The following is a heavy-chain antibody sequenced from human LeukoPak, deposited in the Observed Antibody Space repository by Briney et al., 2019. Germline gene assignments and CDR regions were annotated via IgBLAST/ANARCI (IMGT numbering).Heavy chain of an antibody. CDR2: ISAYNGNT. V-gene: IGHV1-18*01. Sequence: GASVKVSCKASGYTFTSYGISWVRQAPGQGLEWMGWISAYNGNTNYAQKLQGRVTMTTDTSTSTAYMELRSLRSDDTAVYYYARDPGDILTGYPPFDYWGQGTLVTVSS. D-gene: IGHD3-9*01. J-gene: IGHJ4*02. CDR3: ARDPGDILTGYPPFDY. CDR1: GYTFTSYG.